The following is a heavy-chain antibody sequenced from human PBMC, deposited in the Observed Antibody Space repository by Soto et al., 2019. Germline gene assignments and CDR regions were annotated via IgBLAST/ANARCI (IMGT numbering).Heavy chain of an antibody. V-gene: IGHV3-48*03. CDR2: ISSTGGSI. D-gene: IGHD5-12*01. Sequence: PGGSLRLSCAASGFTFRTYEMNWVRQAPGKGLEWVSYISSTGGSIYYADSVKGRFTISRDNDKNSLYLHVNSLRAEDTALYYCAREGGGYTQTLDYWGQGTLVTVSS. J-gene: IGHJ4*02. CDR3: AREGGGYTQTLDY. CDR1: GFTFRTYE.